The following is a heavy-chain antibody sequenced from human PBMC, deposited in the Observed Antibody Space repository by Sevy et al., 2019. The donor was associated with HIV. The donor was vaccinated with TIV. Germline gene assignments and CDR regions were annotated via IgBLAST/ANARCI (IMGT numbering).Heavy chain of an antibody. CDR1: GGSISSGGYY. D-gene: IGHD3-22*01. V-gene: IGHV4-31*03. CDR3: ARARTWDSSGYYRGYFDY. Sequence: SETLSLTCTVSGGSISSGGYYWSWISQHPGKGLEWIGYIYYSGSTYYNPSLKSRVTISVDTSKNQFSLKLSSVTAADTAVYYCARARTWDSSGYYRGYFDYWGQGTLVTVS. CDR2: IYYSGST. J-gene: IGHJ4*02.